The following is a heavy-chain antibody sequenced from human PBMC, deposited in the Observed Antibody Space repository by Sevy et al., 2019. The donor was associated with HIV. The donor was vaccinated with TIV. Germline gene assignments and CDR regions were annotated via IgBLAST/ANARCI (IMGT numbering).Heavy chain of an antibody. CDR1: GCTLSSYG. V-gene: IGHV1-18*01. J-gene: IGHJ6*02. CDR3: ARDKSVQVIFGVVRYNYGMDV. CDR2: INTYNGNT. Sequence: ASVKVSCKASGCTLSSYGISWVRQAPGQGLEWMGWINTYNGNTKYAQKLQGRITMTTDTATSTAYMEVRSLRSDDTAVYYCARDKSVQVIFGVVRYNYGMDVWGQGTTVTVSS. D-gene: IGHD3-3*01.